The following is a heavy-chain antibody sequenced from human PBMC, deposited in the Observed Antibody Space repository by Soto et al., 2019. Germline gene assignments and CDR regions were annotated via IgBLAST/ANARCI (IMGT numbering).Heavy chain of an antibody. V-gene: IGHV3-30*18. J-gene: IGHJ6*02. CDR3: AKVSGYSSRIYYYYGMDV. D-gene: IGHD6-13*01. Sequence: PGGSLRLSCAASGFTFSSYGMHWVRQAPGKGLEWVAVISYDGSNKYYADSVKGRFTISRDNSKNTLYLQMNSLRAEDTAVYYCAKVSGYSSRIYYYYGMDVWGQGTTVTVSS. CDR2: ISYDGSNK. CDR1: GFTFSSYG.